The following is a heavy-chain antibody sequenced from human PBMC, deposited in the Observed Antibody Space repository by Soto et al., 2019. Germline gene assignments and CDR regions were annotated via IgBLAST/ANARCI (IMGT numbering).Heavy chain of an antibody. Sequence: SETLSLTCTVSGGSISSGGYYWSWIRQHPGKGLEWIGYIYYSRSTYYNPSLKIRVTISVDTSKNQFSLKLSSVTAADTAVYYCARVLQSYYYDSSGYMTWGQGTLVTVSS. V-gene: IGHV4-31*03. D-gene: IGHD3-22*01. J-gene: IGHJ5*02. CDR1: GGSISSGGYY. CDR3: ARVLQSYYYDSSGYMT. CDR2: IYYSRST.